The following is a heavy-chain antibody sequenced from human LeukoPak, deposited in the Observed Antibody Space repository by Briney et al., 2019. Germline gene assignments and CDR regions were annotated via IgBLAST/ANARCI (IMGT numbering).Heavy chain of an antibody. CDR1: GFTFDDYA. CDR3: AKGGNYGGNSRLNY. J-gene: IGHJ4*02. Sequence: GGSLRLSCAASGFTFDDYAMHWVRQGPGKGLEWVPLISGDGGSTYYADSVKGRFTISRDNSKNSLYLQMNSLRTEDTALYYCAKGGNYGGNSRLNYWGQGTLVTVSS. V-gene: IGHV3-43*02. D-gene: IGHD4-23*01. CDR2: ISGDGGST.